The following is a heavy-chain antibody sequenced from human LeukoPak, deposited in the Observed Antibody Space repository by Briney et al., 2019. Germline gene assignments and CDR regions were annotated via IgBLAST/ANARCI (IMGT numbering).Heavy chain of an antibody. CDR1: GFTFSSSW. CDR3: ARDLDADY. Sequence: GGSLRLSCAASGFTFSSSWMNWVRQAPGRGLEWVATINQDGSEKYYVDSVKGRFTVSRDNAKNSLYLQMNSLRADDTAVYYCARDLDADYWGQGTLVTVSS. V-gene: IGHV3-7*04. J-gene: IGHJ4*02. CDR2: INQDGSEK.